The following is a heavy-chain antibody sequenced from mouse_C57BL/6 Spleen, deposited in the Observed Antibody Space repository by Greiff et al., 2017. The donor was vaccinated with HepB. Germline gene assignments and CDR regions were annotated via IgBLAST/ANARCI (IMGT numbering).Heavy chain of an antibody. CDR3: ARRIYYGSSLFDY. J-gene: IGHJ2*01. Sequence: VQLQQSGAELVRPGASVKLSCKASGYTFTDYYINWVKQRPGQGLEWIARIYPGSGNTYYNEKFKGKATLTAEKSSSTAYMQLSSLTSEDSAVYFCARRIYYGSSLFDYWGQGTTLTVSS. CDR2: IYPGSGNT. CDR1: GYTFTDYY. V-gene: IGHV1-76*01. D-gene: IGHD1-1*01.